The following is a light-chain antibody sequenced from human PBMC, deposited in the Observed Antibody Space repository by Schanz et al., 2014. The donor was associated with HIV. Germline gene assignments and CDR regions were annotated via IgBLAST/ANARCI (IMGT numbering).Light chain of an antibody. CDR2: GAS. Sequence: IVLTQSPGTLSLSPGERATLSCRASQTVTSLAWYQQRPGQAPRLLFSGASGRATGIPDRFSGSGSGTDFTLSISRLDPEDFGVYYCQQYDVAPYTFGQGTKLEIK. V-gene: IGKV3-20*01. J-gene: IGKJ2*01. CDR3: QQYDVAPYT. CDR1: QTVTS.